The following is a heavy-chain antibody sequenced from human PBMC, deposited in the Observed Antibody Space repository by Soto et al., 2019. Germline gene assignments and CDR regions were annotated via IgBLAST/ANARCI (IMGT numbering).Heavy chain of an antibody. CDR1: GFTFSSYA. V-gene: IGHV3-64*04. CDR3: AKDLLTYGSGSYYPNYYYYMDV. CDR2: ISGNGGST. Sequence: PGGSLRLSCSASGFTFSSYAMHWVRQAPGKGLEYVSAISGNGGSTYYADSVKGRFTISRDNSKNTLYLQMNSLRAEDTAVYYCAKDLLTYGSGSYYPNYYYYMDVWGKGTTVTVSS. D-gene: IGHD3-10*01. J-gene: IGHJ6*03.